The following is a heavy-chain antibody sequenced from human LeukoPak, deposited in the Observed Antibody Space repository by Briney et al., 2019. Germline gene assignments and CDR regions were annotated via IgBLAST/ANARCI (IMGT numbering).Heavy chain of an antibody. D-gene: IGHD6-19*01. CDR1: GGTFSSYA. Sequence: VKVSCKASGGTFSSYAISWVRQAPGQGLEWMGRIIPILGIANYAQKFQGRVTITADKSTSTAYMELSSLRSEDTAVYYCARTAVAGTGGTYYYYGMDVWGQGTTVTVSS. V-gene: IGHV1-69*10. J-gene: IGHJ6*02. CDR2: IIPILGIA. CDR3: ARTAVAGTGGTYYYYGMDV.